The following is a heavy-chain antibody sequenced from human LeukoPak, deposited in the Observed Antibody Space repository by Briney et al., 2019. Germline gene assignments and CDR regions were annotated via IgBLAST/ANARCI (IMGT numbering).Heavy chain of an antibody. CDR3: ATSVAVAGSFDY. J-gene: IGHJ4*02. CDR1: DYTLTAYY. D-gene: IGHD6-19*01. V-gene: IGHV1-2*06. CDR2: IDPNSGDT. Sequence: ASVKASCKASDYTLTAYYIHWVRQAPGQGLEWMGRIDPNSGDTSYVQKFQGRVTMTRDTYISTAHMDLSGLISDDTAVYYCATSVAVAGSFDYWGQGTLVTVSS.